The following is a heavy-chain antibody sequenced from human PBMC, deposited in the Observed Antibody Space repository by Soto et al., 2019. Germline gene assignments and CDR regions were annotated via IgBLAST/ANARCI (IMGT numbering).Heavy chain of an antibody. CDR2: ISAYNGNT. CDR1: GYTFTSYG. Sequence: QVQLVQSGAEVKKPGASVKVSCKASGYTFTSYGISWVRQAPGQGLEWMGWISAYNGNTNYAQKLQCRVTMTTDTSTSTAYMELRSLRSDDTAVYYCARGARGAVAGHEGWYFDLWGRGTLVTVSS. J-gene: IGHJ2*01. D-gene: IGHD6-19*01. V-gene: IGHV1-18*04. CDR3: ARGARGAVAGHEGWYFDL.